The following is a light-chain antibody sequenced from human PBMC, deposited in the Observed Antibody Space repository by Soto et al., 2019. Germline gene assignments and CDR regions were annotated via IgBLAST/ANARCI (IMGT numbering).Light chain of an antibody. J-gene: IGKJ1*01. CDR2: KAS. CDR3: QHYNSYSEA. Sequence: DIQMPQSPSTLSGSVGDRVTITCRASQTISSWLAWYQQKPGKAPKLLIYKASTLKSGVPSRFSGSGSGTEFTLTISSLQPDDFATYYCQHYNSYSEAFGKGTKV. CDR1: QTISSW. V-gene: IGKV1-5*03.